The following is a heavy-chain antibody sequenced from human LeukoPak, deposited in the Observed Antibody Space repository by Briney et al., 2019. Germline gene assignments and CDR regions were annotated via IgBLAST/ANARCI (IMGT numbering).Heavy chain of an antibody. CDR2: MSQSGST. V-gene: IGHV4-30-2*01. J-gene: IGHJ4*01. CDR1: GGSISSGGYF. D-gene: IGHD3-3*01. Sequence: PSQTLSLTCTVSGGSISSGGYFWTWIRQPPGKGLEWIGYMSQSGSTYYNPSLKSRVTISVDTSKSQFSLKLTSVTAADTAVYYCARDWSGPYYFDYWGQGTLVTVSS. CDR3: ARDWSGPYYFDY.